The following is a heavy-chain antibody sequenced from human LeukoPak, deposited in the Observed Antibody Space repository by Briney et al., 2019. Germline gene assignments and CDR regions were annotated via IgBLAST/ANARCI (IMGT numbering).Heavy chain of an antibody. CDR3: ARDEGTSGYDLLDY. Sequence: GGSQRLSCAASGFIFSSYWVNWVRQAPGKGLEWVATIKQDGGEKYYVDSVKGRFTISRDNAKDSLYLQMNSLRAEDTAVYYCARDEGTSGYDLLDYWGQGTLVTVSS. CDR2: IKQDGGEK. V-gene: IGHV3-7*01. J-gene: IGHJ4*02. D-gene: IGHD5-12*01. CDR1: GFIFSSYW.